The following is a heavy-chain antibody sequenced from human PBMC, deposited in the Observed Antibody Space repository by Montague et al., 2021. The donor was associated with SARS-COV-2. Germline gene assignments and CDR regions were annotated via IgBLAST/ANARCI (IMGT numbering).Heavy chain of an antibody. V-gene: IGHV4-59*08. CDR3: ARHGRFSVIVNTPRGAFDX. CDR2: IYFSGST. CDR1: GGSISSYY. Sequence: SETLSLTCTVSGGSISSYYWSWIRQPPGKGLEWIGYIYFSGSTDYNPALKGRVTTSVDTSKNQFSLRLSSLTAADTAVYYCARHGRFSVIVNTPRGAFDXWGPGTMVTVSS. D-gene: IGHD3-22*01. J-gene: IGHJ3*02.